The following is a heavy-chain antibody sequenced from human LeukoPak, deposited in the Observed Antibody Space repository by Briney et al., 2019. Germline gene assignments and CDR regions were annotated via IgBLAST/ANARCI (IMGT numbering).Heavy chain of an antibody. D-gene: IGHD2-2*01. J-gene: IGHJ4*02. CDR2: ISSSSSYI. V-gene: IGHV3-21*01. Sequence: PGGSLRLSCAASGFTFSSYSMNWVRQASGKGLEWVSSISSSSSYIYYADSVKGRFTISRDNAKNSLYLQMNSLRAEDTAVYYCAKGYCSSTSCYGLVDYWGQGTLVTVSS. CDR3: AKGYCSSTSCYGLVDY. CDR1: GFTFSSYS.